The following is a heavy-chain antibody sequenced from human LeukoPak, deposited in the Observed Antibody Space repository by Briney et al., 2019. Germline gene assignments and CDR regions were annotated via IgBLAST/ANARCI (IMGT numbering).Heavy chain of an antibody. CDR3: ARWAGTCTIASCYTPLDY. CDR2: IVPIFGTA. V-gene: IGHV1-69*13. D-gene: IGHD2-2*02. CDR1: GYTFSNYG. Sequence: SVKVSCKASGYTFSNYGFGWVRQAPEQGLEWMGGIVPIFGTASYAQKFQGRVTITADEFTTTAYMELSSLTSEDTAVYYCARWAGTCTIASCYTPLDYWGQGTLVTVST. J-gene: IGHJ4*02.